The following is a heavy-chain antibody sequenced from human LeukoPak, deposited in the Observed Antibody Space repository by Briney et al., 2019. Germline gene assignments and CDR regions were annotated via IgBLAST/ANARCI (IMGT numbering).Heavy chain of an antibody. J-gene: IGHJ6*03. CDR1: GGSISSGSYY. D-gene: IGHD6-6*01. Sequence: PSETLSLTCTVSGGSISSGSYYWSWIRQPAGKGLEWIGRIYTSGSTNYNPSLKSRVTISVDTSKNQFSLKLSSVTAADTAVYYCARGPLVVGSISSSWHYYYYMDVWGKGTTVTVSS. V-gene: IGHV4-61*02. CDR3: ARGPLVVGSISSSWHYYYYMDV. CDR2: IYTSGST.